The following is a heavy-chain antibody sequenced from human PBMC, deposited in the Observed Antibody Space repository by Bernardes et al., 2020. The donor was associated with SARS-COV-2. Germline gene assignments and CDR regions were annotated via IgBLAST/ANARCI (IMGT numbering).Heavy chain of an antibody. V-gene: IGHV1-8*01. CDR1: GYTFTSYD. Sequence: ASVKVSCMASGYTFTSYDINWVRQATGQGLEWMGWMNPNSGNTGFAQKFQGRVTMTWSTSISTAYMELSSLRSEDTAVYYCARGISEYTNYYFDSWGQGTQVTVSS. J-gene: IGHJ4*02. CDR2: MNPNSGNT. CDR3: ARGISEYTNYYFDS. D-gene: IGHD4-4*01.